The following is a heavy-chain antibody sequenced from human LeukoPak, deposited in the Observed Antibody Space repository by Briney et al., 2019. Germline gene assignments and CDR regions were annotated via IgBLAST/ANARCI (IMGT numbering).Heavy chain of an antibody. CDR2: ITGNGRST. CDR3: AKSGTVGATRFDWYFDL. V-gene: IGHV3-23*01. J-gene: IGHJ2*01. Sequence: PGGSLRLSCAASGFTFNNYAMGWVRQTPGEGLEWVSGITGNGRSTYYDDSVKGRFTISRDNSKNTLYLQVNSLRAEDTAAYFCAKSGTVGATRFDWYFDLWGRGTQVTVSS. D-gene: IGHD1-26*01. CDR1: GFTFNNYA.